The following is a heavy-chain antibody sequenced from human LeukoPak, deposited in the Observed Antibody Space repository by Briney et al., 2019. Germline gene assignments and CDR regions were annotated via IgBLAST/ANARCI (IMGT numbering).Heavy chain of an antibody. CDR2: ISSDSSSI. CDR3: ARDLFLR. CDR1: GFTFSNYG. D-gene: IGHD3-10*02. V-gene: IGHV3-48*02. J-gene: IGHJ4*02. Sequence: AGGSLRLSCAASGFTFSNYGVNWVRQAPGKGLEWVSYISSDSSSISYADSVKGRFTISRDNAKNSLYLQMNSLRDEDTAVYYCARDLFLRWGQGTLVTVSS.